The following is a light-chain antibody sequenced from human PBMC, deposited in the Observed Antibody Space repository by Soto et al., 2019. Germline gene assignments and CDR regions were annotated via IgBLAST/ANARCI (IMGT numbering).Light chain of an antibody. Sequence: QSALTQPASVSGSPGQSITISCTGTSRYVGGYNYVSWYQQHPGNAPKRMIYEVSNRPSGVSNRFAGSKSGNTASLTISGLQAEDEADYYCTSYTSSITYVLGTVTKLTVL. V-gene: IGLV2-14*01. CDR1: SRYVGGYNY. CDR3: TSYTSSITYV. CDR2: EVS. J-gene: IGLJ1*01.